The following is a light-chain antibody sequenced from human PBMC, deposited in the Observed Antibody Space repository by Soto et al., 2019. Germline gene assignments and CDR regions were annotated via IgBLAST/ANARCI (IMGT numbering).Light chain of an antibody. V-gene: IGLV1-36*01. J-gene: IGLJ1*01. CDR2: YDD. CDR1: SSNIGNNA. Sequence: QSALTQPPSVSEAPRQRVTISCSGSSSNIGNNAVNWYQQLPGKAPKLLIYYDDLLPSGVSDRFSGSKSGTSASLAISGLQSEDEVDYYCAAWDDSLNGYVFGPGTKVTVL. CDR3: AAWDDSLNGYV.